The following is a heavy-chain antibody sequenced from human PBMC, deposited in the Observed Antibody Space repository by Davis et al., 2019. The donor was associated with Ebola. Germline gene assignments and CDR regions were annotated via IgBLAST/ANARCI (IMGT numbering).Heavy chain of an antibody. CDR1: GGSISSYY. Sequence: MPSETLSLTCSVSGGSISSYYWTWIRQPPGKGLEWTPYINYSGSTNYRPSLKSRATISVNTSKNQFSLRLSSVTAADTAVYYCALYGSGSYYMYWGQGILVTVSS. CDR3: ALYGSGSYYMY. CDR2: INYSGST. D-gene: IGHD3-10*01. V-gene: IGHV4-59*01. J-gene: IGHJ4*02.